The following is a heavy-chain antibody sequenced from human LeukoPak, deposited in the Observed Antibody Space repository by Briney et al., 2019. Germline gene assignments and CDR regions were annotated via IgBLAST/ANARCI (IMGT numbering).Heavy chain of an antibody. CDR2: IYYSGST. V-gene: IGHV4-39*01. Sequence: NPSETLSLTCTVSGGSISSSSYYWGWIRQPPGKGLEWIGSIYYSGSTYYNPSLKSRVTISVDTSKNQFSLKLSSVTAADTAVYYCARSPVGAVADPGGYWGQGTLVTVSS. CDR3: ARSPVGAVADPGGY. CDR1: GGSISSSSYY. D-gene: IGHD6-19*01. J-gene: IGHJ4*02.